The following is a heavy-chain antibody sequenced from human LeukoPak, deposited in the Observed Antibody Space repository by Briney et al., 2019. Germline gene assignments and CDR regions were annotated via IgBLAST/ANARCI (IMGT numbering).Heavy chain of an antibody. CDR2: IKSQADGGTT. D-gene: IGHD1/OR15-1a*01. V-gene: IGHV3-15*01. CDR1: GVTFSKAW. CDR3: TSPGGNNYYYYGVDV. Sequence: KPGGSLRLSCAASGVTFSKAWMSWVRQAPGKGLDWVGRIKSQADGGTTDYAAPVKGRFSISRDDSTNTLYLQMYNLKTEDTAVYYCTSPGGNNYYYYGVDVWGQGTTVTVSS. J-gene: IGHJ6*02.